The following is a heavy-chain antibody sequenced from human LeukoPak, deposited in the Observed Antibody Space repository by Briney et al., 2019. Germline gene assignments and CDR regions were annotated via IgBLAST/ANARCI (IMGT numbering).Heavy chain of an antibody. D-gene: IGHD5-18*01. CDR1: GFTFSSYG. Sequence: PGGSLRLSCAASGFTFSSYGMHWVRQAPGKGLEWVAIIWYDGSNKYYADSVKGRFTISRDNSKNTLYLQMNSLRAEDTAVYSCARGLGYSYGYGIDYWGQGTLVTVSS. J-gene: IGHJ4*02. CDR3: ARGLGYSYGYGIDY. V-gene: IGHV3-33*01. CDR2: IWYDGSNK.